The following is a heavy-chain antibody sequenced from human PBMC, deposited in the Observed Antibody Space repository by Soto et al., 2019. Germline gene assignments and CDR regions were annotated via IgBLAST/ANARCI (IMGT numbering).Heavy chain of an antibody. Sequence: QVQLVESGGGVVQPGRSLRLSCAASGFTFSSYGMHWVRQAPGKGLEWVAVISYDGSNKYYVYSVKGRFTISRDNSKNTRYLQMNSLRAEDTAVYYCAKARGYDILGAFDICGQGTMVTVSS. CDR3: AKARGYDILGAFDI. J-gene: IGHJ3*02. CDR2: ISYDGSNK. CDR1: GFTFSSYG. V-gene: IGHV3-30*18. D-gene: IGHD3-9*01.